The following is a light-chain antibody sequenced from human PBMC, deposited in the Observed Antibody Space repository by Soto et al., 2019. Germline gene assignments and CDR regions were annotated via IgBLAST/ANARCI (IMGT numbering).Light chain of an antibody. V-gene: IGLV2-8*01. Sequence: QSALSQPPSASGSPGQSVTISCTGSSSDVGGYNFVSWYQHLPGKAPKLMIYEVIQRPSGVPDRFSGSKSGNTASLTVSGLXAEDEADYYCSSYAGSDNFVLFGGGTKVTVL. CDR1: SSDVGGYNF. CDR3: SSYAGSDNFVL. J-gene: IGLJ2*01. CDR2: EVI.